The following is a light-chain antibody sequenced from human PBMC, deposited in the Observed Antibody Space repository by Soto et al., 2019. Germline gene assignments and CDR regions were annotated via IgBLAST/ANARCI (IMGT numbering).Light chain of an antibody. Sequence: EVVLTQSPGTLSLSPGERATLSCRASQSVRSSYLAWYQQKPGQAPRRLIFGASIRATGIPDRFSGSGSGTDFTLTISRLEPEDFAVYYCQQYGSSPGTFGQGTKVDI. V-gene: IGKV3-20*01. J-gene: IGKJ1*01. CDR1: QSVRSSY. CDR2: GAS. CDR3: QQYGSSPGT.